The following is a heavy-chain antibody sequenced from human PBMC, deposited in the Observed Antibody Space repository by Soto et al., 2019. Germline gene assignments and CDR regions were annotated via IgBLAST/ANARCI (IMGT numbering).Heavy chain of an antibody. CDR3: AGVYSNFEGHYCDY. J-gene: IGHJ4*02. Sequence: EVQLVESGGGLVKPGGSLRLSCAASGFTFSSYSMNWVRQAPGKGLEWVSSISSSSSYIYYADSVKGRFTISRDNAKNALYLQMPSLRAEDTSVYYCAGVYSNFEGHYCDYWGQGTLVTVSS. CDR1: GFTFSSYS. CDR2: ISSSSSYI. D-gene: IGHD4-4*01. V-gene: IGHV3-21*01.